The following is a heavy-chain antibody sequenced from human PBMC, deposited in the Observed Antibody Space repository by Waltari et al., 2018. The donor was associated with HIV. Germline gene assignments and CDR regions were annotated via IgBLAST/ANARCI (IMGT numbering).Heavy chain of an antibody. CDR2: INSGGDI. J-gene: IGHJ4*02. CDR3: AKLNITATGTKFES. Sequence: QLQQWGAGLLRPSETLSLTCAVYSGSFSGNFWTWVRQPPGKGLEWLGEINSGGDINSNPSLKNRVTLSVDAAKNQFSLKLTSVTATDTALYYCAKLNITATGTKFESWGQGTLVTVSS. V-gene: IGHV4-34*02. D-gene: IGHD6-13*01. CDR1: SGSFSGNF.